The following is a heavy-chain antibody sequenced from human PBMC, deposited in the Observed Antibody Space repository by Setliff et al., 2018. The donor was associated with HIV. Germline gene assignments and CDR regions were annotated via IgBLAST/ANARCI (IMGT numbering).Heavy chain of an antibody. CDR3: SRSGVPPYYYYGMDV. D-gene: IGHD3-10*01. CDR2: INSYNGNT. Sequence: RASVKVSCKASGYTFTTYGVNWVRQAPGQGLEWMGWINSYNGNTKFAQKFQGRVTMTTDTSTTTAFMELRSLKADDTGIYYCSRSGVPPYYYYGMDVWGQGTTV. J-gene: IGHJ6*02. CDR1: GYTFTTYG. V-gene: IGHV1-18*04.